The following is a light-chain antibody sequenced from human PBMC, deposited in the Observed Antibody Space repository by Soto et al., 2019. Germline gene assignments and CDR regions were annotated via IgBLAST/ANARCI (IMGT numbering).Light chain of an antibody. CDR1: QSISIY. CDR2: AAS. Sequence: DVQMTQSPSSLSAAIGDRVTISCRTSQSISIYLNWYQQKPGKAPKLLIYAASTLQTGVLLRFSGSGSGTDFTLTITSLQPEDFATYYCQQSFITPPFTFGQGTKLEI. CDR3: QQSFITPPFT. J-gene: IGKJ2*01. V-gene: IGKV1-39*01.